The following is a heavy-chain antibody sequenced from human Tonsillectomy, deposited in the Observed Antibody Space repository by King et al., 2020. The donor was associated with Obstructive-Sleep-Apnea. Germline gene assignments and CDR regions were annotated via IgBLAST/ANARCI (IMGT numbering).Heavy chain of an antibody. CDR2: MNPNSGNT. J-gene: IGHJ6*02. V-gene: IGHV1-8*01. D-gene: IGHD6-19*01. CDR1: GYTFTSYD. Sequence: QLVQSGAEVKKTGASVKVSCKASGYTFTSYDINWVRQATGQGLEWMGWMNPNSGNTGYAQKFQGRVTMTRNTSISTAYMELSSLRSEDTAVYYCARKSYSSGWYNYYDGMDVWGQGTTVTVSS. CDR3: ARKSYSSGWYNYYDGMDV.